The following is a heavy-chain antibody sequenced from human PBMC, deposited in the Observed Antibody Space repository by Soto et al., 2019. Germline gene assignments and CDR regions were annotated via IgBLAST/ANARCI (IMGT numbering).Heavy chain of an antibody. D-gene: IGHD5-12*01. J-gene: IGHJ6*02. CDR1: GFTFSSYA. Sequence: PGGSLRLSCAASGFTFSSYAMHWVRQAPGKGLEWVAVISYDGSNKYYADSVKGRFTISRDNSKNTLYLRMNSLRAEDTAVYYCARDKADIVANYYYGMDVWGQGTTVTVSS. CDR2: ISYDGSNK. V-gene: IGHV3-30-3*01. CDR3: ARDKADIVANYYYGMDV.